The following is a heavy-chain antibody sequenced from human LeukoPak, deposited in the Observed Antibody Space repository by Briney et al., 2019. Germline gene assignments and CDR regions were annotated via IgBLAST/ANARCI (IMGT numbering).Heavy chain of an antibody. CDR2: IYHSGST. J-gene: IGHJ3*02. CDR3: ARGSSGDAFDI. CDR1: GGSISSGGYS. D-gene: IGHD3-22*01. V-gene: IGHV4-30-2*01. Sequence: PSETLSLTCAVSGGSISSGGYSWSWIRQPPGKGLEWIGYIYHSGSTYYNPSLKSRVTISVDRSKNQFSLKLSSVTAADTAVYYCARGSSGDAFDIWGQGTMVTVS.